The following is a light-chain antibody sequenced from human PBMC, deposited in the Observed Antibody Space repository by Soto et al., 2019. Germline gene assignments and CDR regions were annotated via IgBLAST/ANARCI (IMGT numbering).Light chain of an antibody. CDR1: SSDVGSSNL. V-gene: IGLV2-23*01. CDR2: EGS. Sequence: QSALTQPASVSASPGQSITISCTGTSSDVGSSNLVSWYQQHPGKAPKLIIYEGSRRPSGVSGRFSGSKSGNTASLTISGLQADDEADYYCCSFARSTTFYVFGTGTKLTV. J-gene: IGLJ1*01. CDR3: CSFARSTTFYV.